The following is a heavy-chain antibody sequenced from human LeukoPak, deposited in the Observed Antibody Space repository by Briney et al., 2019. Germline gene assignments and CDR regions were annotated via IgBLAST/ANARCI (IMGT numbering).Heavy chain of an antibody. CDR1: GGSFSGYY. V-gene: IGHV4-34*01. D-gene: IGHD3-3*01. Sequence: PSETLSLTCAVYGGSFSGYYWSWIRQPPGKGLEWIGEINHSGSTNYNPSLKSRVAISVDTPKNQFSLKLSSVTAADTAVYYCARGPTYYDFWSGYYTRYFDYWGQGTLVTVSS. J-gene: IGHJ4*02. CDR3: ARGPTYYDFWSGYYTRYFDY. CDR2: INHSGST.